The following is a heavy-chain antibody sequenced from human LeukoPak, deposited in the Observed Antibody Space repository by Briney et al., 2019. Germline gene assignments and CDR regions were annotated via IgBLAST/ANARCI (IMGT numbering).Heavy chain of an antibody. CDR2: ISPSGGSA. J-gene: IGHJ4*02. CDR1: GYTFTSYF. V-gene: IGHV1-46*01. Sequence: ASVKLSCKASGYTFTSYFMHWVRQAPGQGLEWMGIISPSGGSATYAQKFQARVTLTKDTSTSTVYMELSSLRSEDTAVYYCARGSSGYYAPFDYWGQGTLVTVS. CDR3: ARGSSGYYAPFDY. D-gene: IGHD3-22*01.